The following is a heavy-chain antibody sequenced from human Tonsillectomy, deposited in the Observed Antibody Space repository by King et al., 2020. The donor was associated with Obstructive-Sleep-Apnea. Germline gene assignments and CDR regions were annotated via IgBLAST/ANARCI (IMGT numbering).Heavy chain of an antibody. Sequence: VQLQESGPGLVKPSETLSLTCTVSGGSISTYYWSWIRQPPGKGLELIGYVYNSVNTNYSPSLRSRATISIDTSKNQFSLKLSSVTAADTAVYYCARHRAGWYVPLIDYWGRGTLVTVSS. D-gene: IGHD6-19*01. CDR3: ARHRAGWYVPLIDY. J-gene: IGHJ4*02. CDR2: VYNSVNT. CDR1: GGSISTYY. V-gene: IGHV4-59*08.